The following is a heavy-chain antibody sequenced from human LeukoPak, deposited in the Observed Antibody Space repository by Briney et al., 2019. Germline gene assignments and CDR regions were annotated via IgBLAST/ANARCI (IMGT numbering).Heavy chain of an antibody. CDR1: GGTFITCT. J-gene: IGHJ4*02. D-gene: IGHD2-15*01. CDR3: ATYMLRDHCYVHTFVS. Sequence: ASVKVSCKASGGTFITCTINWVRQAPGQGLEWMGGITASFGTANYAEKVQGRVTVTTDDSTSTAFMELSSLRSEDTAVYSCATYMLRDHCYVHTFVSWGQGTLVTVSS. CDR2: ITASFGTA. V-gene: IGHV1-69*05.